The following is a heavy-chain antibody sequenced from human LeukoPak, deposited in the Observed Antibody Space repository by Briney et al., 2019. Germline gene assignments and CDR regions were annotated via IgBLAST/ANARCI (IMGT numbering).Heavy chain of an antibody. CDR3: ARHPRGYGNMDV. V-gene: IGHV4-39*01. CDR1: GGSISGSSYY. D-gene: IGHD5-18*01. CDR2: IYYSGST. Sequence: SETLSLTCTVSGGSISGSSYYWGWIRQPPGKGLEWIGSIYYSGSTYYNPSLKSRVTISVDTSKNQFSLKLSSVTAADTAVYYCARHPRGYGNMDVWGQGTTVTVSS. J-gene: IGHJ6*02.